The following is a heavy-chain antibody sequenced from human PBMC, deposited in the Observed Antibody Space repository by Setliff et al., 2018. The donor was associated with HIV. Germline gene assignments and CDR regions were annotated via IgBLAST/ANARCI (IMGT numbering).Heavy chain of an antibody. D-gene: IGHD1-1*01. CDR1: GFAFSTFD. Sequence: GESLRLSCAASGFAFSTFDMNWVRQAPGKGLEWVSAVGVGGGATYYADSVRGRFAVSRDDSKNTLYLEMSGLRAEDTAIYYCAKPTSGMYPRSFDLWGQGTMVTVSS. V-gene: IGHV3-23*01. CDR2: VGVGGGAT. CDR3: AKPTSGMYPRSFDL. J-gene: IGHJ3*01.